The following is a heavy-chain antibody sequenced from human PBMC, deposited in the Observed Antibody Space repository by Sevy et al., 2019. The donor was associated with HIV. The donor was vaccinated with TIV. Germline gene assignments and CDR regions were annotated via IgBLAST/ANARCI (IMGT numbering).Heavy chain of an antibody. J-gene: IGHJ3*02. CDR3: ARSGAYSYGKWAFDI. V-gene: IGHV3-48*03. D-gene: IGHD5-18*01. CDR1: GFTFSSYE. CDR2: ISSSSSTI. Sequence: GGSLRLSCAASGFTFSSYEMNWVRQAPGKGLEWVSSISSSSSTIYYADSVKGRFTISRDNAKNSLYLQMNSLWAEDTAVYYCARSGAYSYGKWAFDIWGQGTMVTVSS.